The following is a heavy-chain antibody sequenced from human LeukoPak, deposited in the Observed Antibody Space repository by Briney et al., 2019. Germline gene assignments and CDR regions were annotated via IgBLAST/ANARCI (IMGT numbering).Heavy chain of an antibody. CDR2: MYYDGST. Sequence: PSETLSLTCTVSGGSMRSYYWSWIRQPPGKGLEWIGYMYYDGSTNYNPSLKSRVIMSVSTSKNHFSLGLGSVTAADTAVYYCARGARYFDLWGRGTLVTVSS. CDR3: ARGARYFDL. CDR1: GGSMRSYY. J-gene: IGHJ2*01. V-gene: IGHV4-59*01.